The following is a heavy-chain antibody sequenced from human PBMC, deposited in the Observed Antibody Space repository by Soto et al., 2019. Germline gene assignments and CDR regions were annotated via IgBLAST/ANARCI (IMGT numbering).Heavy chain of an antibody. CDR2: IKQDGSER. D-gene: IGHD3-22*01. J-gene: IGHJ6*02. V-gene: IGHV3-7*05. CDR1: GFIFSSHW. Sequence: EVQLVDSGGGLVQPGGSLRLSCEASGFIFSSHWMSWVRQGPGKGLEWVANIKQDGSERCFLDSVKGRFTISRDNAKNSLYLQMNSLGVEDTAVYFCVREAHDSAPYGMDVWGQGTTVTVSS. CDR3: VREAHDSAPYGMDV.